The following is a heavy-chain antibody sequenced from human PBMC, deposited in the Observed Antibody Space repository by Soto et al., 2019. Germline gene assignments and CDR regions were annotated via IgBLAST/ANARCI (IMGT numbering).Heavy chain of an antibody. J-gene: IGHJ4*02. Sequence: GESLKISCKASGYRFTSSWIGWVRQMPGKGLEWMGIIYPGDSDTRYRPSFQGQVTISADKSSSTAYLQWNSLQASDTAMYYCARLPFIVPPGPGFTHYWGQGTLVTGSS. CDR3: ARLPFIVPPGPGFTHY. CDR1: GYRFTSSW. D-gene: IGHD2-2*01. V-gene: IGHV5-51*01. CDR2: IYPGDSDT.